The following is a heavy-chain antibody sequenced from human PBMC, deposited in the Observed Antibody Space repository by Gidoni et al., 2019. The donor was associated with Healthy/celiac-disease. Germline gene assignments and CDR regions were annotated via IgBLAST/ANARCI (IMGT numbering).Heavy chain of an antibody. CDR1: GFTFNCSA. Sequence: VQLLDSWGGLVPPGGSLRLSCAASGFTFNCSAMSWVRQAPGKGLEWVSAISGSGGSTYYADSVKGRFTISRDNSKNTLYLQMNSLRAEDTAVYYCAKDKYYYDSSGEDNWFDPWGQGTLVTVSS. V-gene: IGHV3-23*01. CDR2: ISGSGGST. CDR3: AKDKYYYDSSGEDNWFDP. D-gene: IGHD3-22*01. J-gene: IGHJ5*02.